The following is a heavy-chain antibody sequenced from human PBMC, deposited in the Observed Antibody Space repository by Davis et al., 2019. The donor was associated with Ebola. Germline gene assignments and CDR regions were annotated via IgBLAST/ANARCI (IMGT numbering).Heavy chain of an antibody. D-gene: IGHD1-1*01. CDR3: AREGWTTGLDS. V-gene: IGHV1-2*06. J-gene: IGHJ4*02. Sequence: ASVKVSCKASGYTFTSYGISWVRQAPGQGLEWLGRTHPNNFDTNYGQRFQGRVTMTRDTAINTAYMELRSLKSDDTAIYFCAREGWTTGLDSWGLGTLVTVPS. CDR1: GYTFTSYG. CDR2: THPNNFDT.